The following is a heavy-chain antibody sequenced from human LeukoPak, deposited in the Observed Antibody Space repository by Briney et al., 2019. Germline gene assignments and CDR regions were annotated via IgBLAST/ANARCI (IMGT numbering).Heavy chain of an antibody. J-gene: IGHJ5*02. D-gene: IGHD6-13*01. Sequence: PSETLSLTCAVYGGSFSGYYWSWIRQPPGKGLEWIGEINHSGSTNYNPSLKSRVTISVDTSKNQFSLKLSSVTAADTAVYYCARRGIAAAAPPGAFDPWGQGTLVTVSS. CDR2: INHSGST. CDR1: GGSFSGYY. CDR3: ARRGIAAAAPPGAFDP. V-gene: IGHV4-34*01.